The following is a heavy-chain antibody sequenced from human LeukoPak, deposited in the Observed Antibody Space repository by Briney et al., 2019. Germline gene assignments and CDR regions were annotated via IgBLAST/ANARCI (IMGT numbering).Heavy chain of an antibody. D-gene: IGHD6-19*01. CDR1: GFPFSTSW. V-gene: IGHV3-7*01. J-gene: IGHJ4*02. CDR3: ARDRPTGWPADY. CDR2: IKEDGSEK. Sequence: PGGSLRLSCAASGFPFSTSWMNWVRQAPGKGVEWVANIKEDGSEKHYVDSVKGPFTISRDNANNSLYLQMSSLRAEDTAVYYCARDRPTGWPADYWGQGTLVTVSS.